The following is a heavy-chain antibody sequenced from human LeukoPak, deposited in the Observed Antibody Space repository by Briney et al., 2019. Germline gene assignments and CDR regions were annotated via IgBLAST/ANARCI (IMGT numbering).Heavy chain of an antibody. CDR1: GGSISSSSYY. V-gene: IGHV4-39*07. CDR3: ARVSPNYDYVWGSYRYYFDY. J-gene: IGHJ4*02. Sequence: SETLSLTCTVSGGSISSSSYYWGWIRQPPGKGLEWIGSIYYSGSTYYNPSLKSRVTISVNTSKNQFSLKLSSVTAADTAVYYCARVSPNYDYVWGSYRYYFDYWGQETLVTVSS. D-gene: IGHD3-16*02. CDR2: IYYSGST.